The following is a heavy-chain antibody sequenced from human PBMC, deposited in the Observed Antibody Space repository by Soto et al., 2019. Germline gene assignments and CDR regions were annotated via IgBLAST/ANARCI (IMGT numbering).Heavy chain of an antibody. D-gene: IGHD7-27*01. V-gene: IGHV4-34*01. Sequence: PSETLSLTCAVHGGSFSDFYWGWIRQSPGKGQEWLGEINHSGSTNYNPSLESRVTILLDTSKNQFSLNLTSVTPADTAVYYCARGKLGIYFCCCLEVWGQGNTVTVCS. CDR1: GGSFSDFY. CDR2: INHSGST. J-gene: IGHJ6*02. CDR3: ARGKLGIYFCCCLEV.